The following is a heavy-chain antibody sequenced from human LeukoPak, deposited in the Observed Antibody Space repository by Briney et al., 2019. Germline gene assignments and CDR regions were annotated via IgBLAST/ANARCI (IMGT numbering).Heavy chain of an antibody. CDR2: INPNSGDT. CDR3: ARTYGDYAYWYFDL. D-gene: IGHD4-17*01. V-gene: IGHV1-2*06. Sequence: ASVKVSCKASGYTFTGYYMHWVRQAPGQGLEWMGRINPNSGDTNYAHKFQGRVTMTRDTSINTAYMVLSRLRSDDTAVYYCARTYGDYAYWYFDLWGRGTLVTVSS. J-gene: IGHJ2*01. CDR1: GYTFTGYY.